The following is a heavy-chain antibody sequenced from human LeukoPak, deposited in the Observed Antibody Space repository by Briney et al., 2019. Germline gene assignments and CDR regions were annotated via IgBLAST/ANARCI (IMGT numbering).Heavy chain of an antibody. J-gene: IGHJ4*02. D-gene: IGHD3-3*01. CDR2: IYYSGST. CDR3: ASLDFWSGSVYFDY. V-gene: IGHV4-59*08. CDR1: GGSISSYY. Sequence: PSETLSLTCTVSGGSISSYYWSWIRQPPGKGMEWIGYIYYSGSTNYNPSLKSRVTISVDTSKNQFSLKLSSVTAAATAVYYCASLDFWSGSVYFDYWGQGTLVTVSS.